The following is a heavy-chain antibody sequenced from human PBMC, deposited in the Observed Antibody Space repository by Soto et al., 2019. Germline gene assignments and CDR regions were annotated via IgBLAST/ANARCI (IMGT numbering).Heavy chain of an antibody. D-gene: IGHD3-22*01. CDR2: ISGSGGST. J-gene: IGHJ4*02. V-gene: IGHV3-23*01. Sequence: GGSLRLSCAASGFTFSSYAMSWVRQAPGKGLEWVSAISGSGGSTYYADSVKGRFTISRDNSKNTLYLQMNSLRAEDTAVYYCAKVTYYYDSSGYSHRHPFDYWGQGTLVTVSS. CDR1: GFTFSSYA. CDR3: AKVTYYYDSSGYSHRHPFDY.